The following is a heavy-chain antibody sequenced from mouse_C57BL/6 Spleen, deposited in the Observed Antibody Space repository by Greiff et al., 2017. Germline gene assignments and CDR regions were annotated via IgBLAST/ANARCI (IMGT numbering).Heavy chain of an antibody. CDR3: AREGGDWYFDV. V-gene: IGHV1-66*01. J-gene: IGHJ1*03. CDR1: GYSFTSYY. CDR2: IYPGSGNT. Sequence: QVQLKQSGPELVKPGASVKISCKASGYSFTSYYIHWVKQRPGQGLEWIGWIYPGSGNTKYNEKFKGKATLTADTSSSTAYMQLSSLTSEDSAVYYCAREGGDWYFDVWGTGTTVTVSS.